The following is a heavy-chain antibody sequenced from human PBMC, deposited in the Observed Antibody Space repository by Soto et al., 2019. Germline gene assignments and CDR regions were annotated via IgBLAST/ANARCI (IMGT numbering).Heavy chain of an antibody. J-gene: IGHJ4*02. Sequence: GASVKVSCKASGYIFTSYYIHWVRQAPGQGLEWMGWINPFDGSRMFAQSFQGRVTMTRDTSTSTVYMEVSSLRSEDTAVYYSSRVDPGETSPFDRWGQGTLVTVSS. CDR1: GYIFTSYY. D-gene: IGHD3-10*01. V-gene: IGHV1-46*03. CDR3: SRVDPGETSPFDR. CDR2: INPFDGSR.